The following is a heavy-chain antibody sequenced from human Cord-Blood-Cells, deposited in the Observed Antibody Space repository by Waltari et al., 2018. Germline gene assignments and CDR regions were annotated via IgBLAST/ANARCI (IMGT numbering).Heavy chain of an antibody. CDR3: ARGLAVNWYDAFDI. J-gene: IGHJ3*02. CDR2: IIPVVGTA. D-gene: IGHD1-20*01. Sequence: QVQLVQPGAAVKKPGPSVKVSGKASGGTFSSYAISWVRQAPGQGLEWMGGIIPVVGTANYAQKFQGRVTITADESTSTAYMELSSLRSEDTAVYYCARGLAVNWYDAFDIWGQGTMVTVSS. CDR1: GGTFSSYA. V-gene: IGHV1-69*01.